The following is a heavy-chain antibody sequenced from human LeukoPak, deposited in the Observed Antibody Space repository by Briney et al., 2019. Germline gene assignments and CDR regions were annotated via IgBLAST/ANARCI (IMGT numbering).Heavy chain of an antibody. CDR3: AREWQGGIAAAGTRIEGDY. CDR1: GFSVSGYW. V-gene: IGHV3-7*01. D-gene: IGHD6-13*01. Sequence: GGSLRLSCAVSGFSVSGYWMTWVRQAPGKGLEWGANIKQDGSEKNYVDSVKGRFTISRDNAENSLFLQMNSLRVEDTAVYYCAREWQGGIAAAGTRIEGDYWGRGTLVAVSS. CDR2: IKQDGSEK. J-gene: IGHJ4*02.